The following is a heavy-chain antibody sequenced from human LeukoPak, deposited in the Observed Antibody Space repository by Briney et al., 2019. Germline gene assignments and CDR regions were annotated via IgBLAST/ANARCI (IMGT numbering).Heavy chain of an antibody. CDR3: ARRPRYYYYGMDV. J-gene: IGHJ6*02. CDR2: IYYSGST. Sequence: SETLSLTCTVSGGSISSYYWSWIRQPPGKGLEWIGYIYYSGSTNHNPSLKSRVTISVDTSKNQFSLKLSSVTAADTAVYYCARRPRYYYYGMDVWGQGTTVTVSS. V-gene: IGHV4-59*08. CDR1: GGSISSYY.